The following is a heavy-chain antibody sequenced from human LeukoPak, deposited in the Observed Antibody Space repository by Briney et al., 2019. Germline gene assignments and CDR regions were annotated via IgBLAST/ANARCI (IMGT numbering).Heavy chain of an antibody. J-gene: IGHJ6*02. CDR2: INQHANSQ. Sequence: GCSLRLSCAACGCIYSNYWMRWVRQAPGKELEWVGKINQHANSQNTVDSVKGRFTITRDNAQTSLLLPMNSHSAEDAADYYCARGGYHHYALDVWGQGTMVIVSS. V-gene: IGHV3-7*01. CDR3: ARGGYHHYALDV. CDR1: GCIYSNYW.